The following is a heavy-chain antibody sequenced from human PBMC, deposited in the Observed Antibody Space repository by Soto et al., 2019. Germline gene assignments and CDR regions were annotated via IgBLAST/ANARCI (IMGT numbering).Heavy chain of an antibody. J-gene: IGHJ5*02. Sequence: EASVKVSCKASGGTFSSYTISWVRQAPGQGLEWMGRIIPILGIANYAQKFQGRVTITADKSTSTAYMELSSLRSEDTAVYYCARDVRRYCSGGSCYPAAWFDPWG. CDR1: GGTFSSYT. V-gene: IGHV1-69*04. CDR2: IIPILGIA. CDR3: ARDVRRYCSGGSCYPAAWFDP. D-gene: IGHD2-15*01.